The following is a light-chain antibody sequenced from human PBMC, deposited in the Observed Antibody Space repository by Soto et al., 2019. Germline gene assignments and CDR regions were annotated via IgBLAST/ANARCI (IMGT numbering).Light chain of an antibody. CDR2: DAS. CDR1: QDISNN. CDR3: QQYDNPNYT. Sequence: DIQMTQSPSSLSASVGDRVTITCQASQDISNNLNWYQQKPGKAPKLLIYDASNLETGVPSRFSGSGSGTDFTFTISSLQPEDIATYYCQQYDNPNYTFGQGTKLEIK. V-gene: IGKV1-33*01. J-gene: IGKJ2*01.